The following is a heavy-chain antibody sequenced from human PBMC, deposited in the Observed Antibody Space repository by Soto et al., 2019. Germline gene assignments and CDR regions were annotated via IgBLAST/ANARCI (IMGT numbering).Heavy chain of an antibody. D-gene: IGHD2-21*02. Sequence: SVKVSCKASGGTFSSYAISWVRQAPGQGLEWMGGIIPIFGTANYAQKFQGRVTITADESTSTAYMELSSLRSEDTAVYYCARDRMVTGPFDYWGQGTLVTVSS. CDR3: ARDRMVTGPFDY. J-gene: IGHJ4*02. CDR2: IIPIFGTA. CDR1: GGTFSSYA. V-gene: IGHV1-69*13.